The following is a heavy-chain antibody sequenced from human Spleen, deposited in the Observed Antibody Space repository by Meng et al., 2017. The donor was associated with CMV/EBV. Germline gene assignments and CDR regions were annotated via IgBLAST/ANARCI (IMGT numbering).Heavy chain of an antibody. V-gene: IGHV1-46*01. CDR2: ISPTTGTT. D-gene: IGHD3-3*01. J-gene: IGHJ4*02. CDR3: GRDYDFWSGFPGY. CDR1: GYSFTDYY. Sequence: ASVKVSCKASGYSFTDYYIHWVRLAPGQGLEWMGMISPTTGTTWSAQEFQGRLTMTRDTSTSTVYMEMSSLRSEDTAVYYCGRDYDFWSGFPGYWGQGTVVTVSS.